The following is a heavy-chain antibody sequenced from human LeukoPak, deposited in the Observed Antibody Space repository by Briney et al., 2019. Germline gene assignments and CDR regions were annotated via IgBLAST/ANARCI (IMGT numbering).Heavy chain of an antibody. CDR3: TRRTSPTFDY. CDR1: GYTFTSHD. V-gene: IGHV1-8*01. Sequence: ASVTVSCKASGYTFTSHDINWVRQATGQAPEWMGWINPNSGATGYAQKFQGRVTVTRDTSISTAYMELSSLTSEDTAVYYCTRRTSPTFDYWGQGTLVTVSS. J-gene: IGHJ4*02. CDR2: INPNSGAT. D-gene: IGHD2-2*01.